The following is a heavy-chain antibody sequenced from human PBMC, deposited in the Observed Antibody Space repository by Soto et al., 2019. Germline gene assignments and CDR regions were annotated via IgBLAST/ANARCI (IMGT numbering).Heavy chain of an antibody. CDR3: AREDSSGYYPPNGMDV. CDR2: IYSGGST. J-gene: IGHJ6*02. CDR1: GFTVSSNY. Sequence: EVRLVETGGGLIQPGGSLRLSCAASGFTVSSNYMSWVRQAPGKGLEWVSVIYSGGSTYYADSVKGRFTISRDNSKNTLYLQMNSLRAEDTAVYYCAREDSSGYYPPNGMDVWGQGTTVTVSS. V-gene: IGHV3-53*02. D-gene: IGHD3-22*01.